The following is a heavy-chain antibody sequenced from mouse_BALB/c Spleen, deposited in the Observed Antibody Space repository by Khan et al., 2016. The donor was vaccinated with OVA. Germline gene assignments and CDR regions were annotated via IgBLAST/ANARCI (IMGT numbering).Heavy chain of an antibody. D-gene: IGHD1-1*01. CDR1: GFTFSTYA. J-gene: IGHJ3*01. Sequence: EVELVESGGDLVKPGGSPKLSCSASGFTFSTYAMSWVRQTPEKRLEWVATISSGGDYIYFPDSVKGRFTISRDNAKNTLYLQMSSLRSEDTAMYYCARHNYGPFAYWGQGTLVTVSA. V-gene: IGHV5-9-3*01. CDR3: ARHNYGPFAY. CDR2: ISSGGDYI.